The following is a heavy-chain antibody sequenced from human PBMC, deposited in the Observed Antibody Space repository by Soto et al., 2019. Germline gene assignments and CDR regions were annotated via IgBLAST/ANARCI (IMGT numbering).Heavy chain of an antibody. CDR2: INHSGST. D-gene: IGHD2-2*01. Sequence: SETLSLTCAVYGGSFSGYYWSWIRQPPGKGLEWIGEINHSGSTNYNPSLKSRVTISVDTSKNQFSLKLSSVTAADTAVYYCARGPWCSSTSCYLRSAGLRDLDYWGQGTLVTVSS. V-gene: IGHV4-34*01. CDR3: ARGPWCSSTSCYLRSAGLRDLDY. J-gene: IGHJ4*02. CDR1: GGSFSGYY.